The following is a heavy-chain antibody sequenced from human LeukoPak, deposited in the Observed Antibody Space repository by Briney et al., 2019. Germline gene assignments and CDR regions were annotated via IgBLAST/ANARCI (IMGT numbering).Heavy chain of an antibody. V-gene: IGHV3-20*04. CDR1: GFTFDDYG. CDR3: ASLGYCSGSSCYARRDY. J-gene: IGHJ4*02. CDR2: INWNGGST. Sequence: GGSLRLSCAASGFTFDDYGMSWVRQAPGKGLEWVSGINWNGGSTGYADSVKGRFTISRDNAKNSLYLRMNSLRAEDTALYYCASLGYCSGSSCYARRDYWGQGTLVIVSS. D-gene: IGHD2-15*01.